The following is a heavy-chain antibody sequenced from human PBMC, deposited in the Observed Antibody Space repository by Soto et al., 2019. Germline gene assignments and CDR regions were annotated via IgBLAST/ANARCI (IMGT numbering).Heavy chain of an antibody. D-gene: IGHD6-6*01. CDR1: GGSISSGGYY. CDR3: ASYSSSSDAFDI. J-gene: IGHJ3*02. CDR2: IYYSGST. V-gene: IGHV4-31*03. Sequence: SETLSLTCTVSGGSISSGGYYWSWIRQDQGKGLEWSGYIYYSGSTYYNPSLKSRGTISVDTSKNQFSLKLSSVTAADTALYYCASYSSSSDAFDIWGQGTMVTVSS.